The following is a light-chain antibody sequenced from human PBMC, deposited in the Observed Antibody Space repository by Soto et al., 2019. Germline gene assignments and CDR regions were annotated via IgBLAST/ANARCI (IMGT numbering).Light chain of an antibody. CDR2: GAS. V-gene: IGKV1-39*01. J-gene: IGKJ1*01. Sequence: IWMTQSPSFLSASVGDRVTITCRASLNIGDSLSWFQQKAGKPPTQLIYGASALQSGVPVRFSGSASGTDFTLTIRNMQREDFATYYCLQTYNLPRTFXQGTKVDIK. CDR1: LNIGDS. CDR3: LQTYNLPRT.